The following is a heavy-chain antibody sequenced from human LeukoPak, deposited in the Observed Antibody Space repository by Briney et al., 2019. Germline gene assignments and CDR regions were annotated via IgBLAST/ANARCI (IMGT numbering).Heavy chain of an antibody. CDR1: GSSFTSYW. CDR3: ARSPPDDPYGGYVQSRVNWFDP. CDR2: IYPGDSDT. V-gene: IGHV5-51*01. J-gene: IGHJ5*02. D-gene: IGHD5-12*01. Sequence: RPGESLQISCKGSGSSFTSYWIGWVRQLPGKGLEWMGIIYPGDSDTRYSPSFQGQVTISADKSISTAYLQWSSLKASDTAMYYCARSPPDDPYGGYVQSRVNWFDPWGQGTLVTVSS.